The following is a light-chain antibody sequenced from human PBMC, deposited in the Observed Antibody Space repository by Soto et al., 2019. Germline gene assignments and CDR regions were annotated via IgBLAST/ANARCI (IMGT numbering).Light chain of an antibody. CDR1: QSVSLS. V-gene: IGKV3-11*01. J-gene: IGKJ1*01. CDR3: QQYNSYGRT. CDR2: DAS. Sequence: ILFTHYPSALSLSPVSRSTLAFRASQSVSLSLAWYQQKPGQAPRLLIYDASKRASGFPSRFSGSGSGTEFTLTISSLQPDDFATYYCQQYNSYGRTFGQGTKVDI.